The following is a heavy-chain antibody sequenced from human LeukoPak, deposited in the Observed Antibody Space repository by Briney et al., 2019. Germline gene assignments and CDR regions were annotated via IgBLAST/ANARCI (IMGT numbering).Heavy chain of an antibody. CDR2: ISGDGRNI. J-gene: IGHJ4*02. CDR3: ARRSDSSSYSFDY. V-gene: IGHV3-30*03. CDR1: GYTFSSYA. Sequence: GRSLRLSCAASGYTFSSYAIHWVRQAPGKGLEWVAAISGDGRNIYYADSVKGRFTISRGNSKNTVNLQMNNERAEDTAVYYCARRSDSSSYSFDYWGQGTLVTVSS. D-gene: IGHD6-6*01.